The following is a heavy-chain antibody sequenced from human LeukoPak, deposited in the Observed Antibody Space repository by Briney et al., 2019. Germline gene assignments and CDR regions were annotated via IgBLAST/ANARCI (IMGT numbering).Heavy chain of an antibody. D-gene: IGHD5-18*01. J-gene: IGHJ4*02. Sequence: ASAKVSCKVSGYTLTELSMHWVRQAPGKGLEWMGGFDPEDGETIYAQKFQGRVTMTEDTSTDTAYMELSSLRSEGTAVYYCATDYSTAKGNWGQGTLVTVSS. CDR2: FDPEDGET. V-gene: IGHV1-24*01. CDR1: GYTLTELS. CDR3: ATDYSTAKGN.